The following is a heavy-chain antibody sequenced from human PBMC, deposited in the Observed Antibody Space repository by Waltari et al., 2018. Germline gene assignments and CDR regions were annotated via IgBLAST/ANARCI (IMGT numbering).Heavy chain of an antibody. CDR1: GFTFSSYS. D-gene: IGHD6-19*01. CDR3: ARDRDGVRAVAGPLDY. V-gene: IGHV3-21*01. CDR2: ISSSSRYI. Sequence: EVQLVESGGGLVKPGGSLRLSCAASGFTFSSYSMNWVRQAPGKGLGWVSSISSSSRYIYYADSVKGRFTISRDNAKNSLYLQMNSLRAEDTAVYYCARDRDGVRAVAGPLDYWGQGTLVTVSS. J-gene: IGHJ4*02.